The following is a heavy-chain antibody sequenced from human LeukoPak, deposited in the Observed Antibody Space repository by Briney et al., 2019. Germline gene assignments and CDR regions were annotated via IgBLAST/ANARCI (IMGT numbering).Heavy chain of an antibody. CDR3: ARDPYSSGGDAFDI. V-gene: IGHV3-30-3*01. CDR2: ISYDGSNK. D-gene: IGHD6-19*01. Sequence: PGGSLRLSCAASGFTFSSYAMHWVRQAPGKGLEWVAVISYDGSNKYYADSVKGRFTISRDNSKNTLYLQMNSLRAEDTAVYYCARDPYSSGGDAFDIWGQGTMVTVSS. J-gene: IGHJ3*02. CDR1: GFTFSSYA.